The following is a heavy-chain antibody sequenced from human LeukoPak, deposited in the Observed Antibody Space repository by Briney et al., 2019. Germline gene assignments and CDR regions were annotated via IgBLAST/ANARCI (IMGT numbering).Heavy chain of an antibody. Sequence: GGSLRLSCAASGFTFSSYEMNWVRQAPGKGLEWVSYISGSGSTIYYADSVKGRFTISRDNAKNSLYLQMNSLRAEDTAVYYCAREYGDYSFDYWGQGTLVTVSS. D-gene: IGHD4-17*01. CDR2: ISGSGSTI. V-gene: IGHV3-48*03. CDR3: AREYGDYSFDY. CDR1: GFTFSSYE. J-gene: IGHJ4*02.